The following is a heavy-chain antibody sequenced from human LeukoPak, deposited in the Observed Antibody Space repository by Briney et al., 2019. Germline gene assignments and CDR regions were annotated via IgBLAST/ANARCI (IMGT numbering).Heavy chain of an antibody. CDR3: ARDLRSSGSGFDY. CDR2: INSDGSST. CDR1: GFTFSSYW. Sequence: GGSLRLSCSACGFTFSSYWMHWVRPAPGKGLVWVSRINSDGSSTGYADSVKGRFTISRDNAKNTLYLQMNSLRAEDTAVYYCARDLRSSGSGFDYWGQGTLVTVSS. J-gene: IGHJ4*02. D-gene: IGHD3-22*01. V-gene: IGHV3-74*01.